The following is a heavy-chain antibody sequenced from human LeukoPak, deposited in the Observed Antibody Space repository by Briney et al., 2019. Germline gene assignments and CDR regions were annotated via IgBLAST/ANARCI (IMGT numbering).Heavy chain of an antibody. D-gene: IGHD2-2*01. CDR1: GYTFTGYY. Sequence: GASVKVSCKASGYTFTGYYMHWVRQAPGQGLEWMGWINPNSGGTNYAQKFQGRVTMTRDTSISTAYMELSRLRSGDTAVYYCARSVDIVVVPAQNSYYMDVWGKGTTVTVSS. V-gene: IGHV1-2*02. CDR3: ARSVDIVVVPAQNSYYMDV. CDR2: INPNSGGT. J-gene: IGHJ6*03.